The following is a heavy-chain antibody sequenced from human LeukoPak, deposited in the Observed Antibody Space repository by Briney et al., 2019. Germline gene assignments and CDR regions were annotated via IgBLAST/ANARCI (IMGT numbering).Heavy chain of an antibody. CDR1: GFTFSSYS. D-gene: IGHD2-2*01. CDR3: ARDSAIVVVPAAWVNGMDV. J-gene: IGHJ6*02. V-gene: IGHV3-21*01. CDR2: ISSSSSYI. Sequence: GGSLRLSCAASGFTFSSYSMNWVRQAPGKGLEWVSSISSSSSYIYYADSVKGRFTISRDNAKNSLYLQMNSLRAEDTAVYYCARDSAIVVVPAAWVNGMDVWGQGTTVTVSS.